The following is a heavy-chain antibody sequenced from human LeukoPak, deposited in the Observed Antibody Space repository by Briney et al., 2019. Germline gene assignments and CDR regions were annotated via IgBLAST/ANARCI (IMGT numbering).Heavy chain of an antibody. V-gene: IGHV3-23*01. CDR2: ISGSGDST. CDR1: GFTFSTYA. Sequence: GGSLRLSCAASGFTFSTYAMSWVRQAPGKGLEWVSSISGSGDSTYYVDSVKGRFTISRDNSKNTLYLQMNSLRAEDMAVYYCAEDIVVVVAAKPGIWGQGTLVTVSS. CDR3: AEDIVVVVAAKPGI. J-gene: IGHJ4*02. D-gene: IGHD2-15*01.